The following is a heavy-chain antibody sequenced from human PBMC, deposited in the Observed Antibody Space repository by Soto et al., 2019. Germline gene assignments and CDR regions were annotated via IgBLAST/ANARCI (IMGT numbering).Heavy chain of an antibody. CDR3: AGERHCSSTSCQTIDYYYYGMDV. CDR2: IIPIFGTP. CDR1: GATFSSYA. D-gene: IGHD2-2*01. J-gene: IGHJ6*02. V-gene: IGHV1-69*13. Sequence: SVKVSCKASGATFSSYAISWVRQAPGQGLEWMGGIIPIFGTPNYAQKFQGRVTITADESTSTAYMQLSSLRSEDTAVYYCAGERHCSSTSCQTIDYYYYGMDVWGQGTTVTVSS.